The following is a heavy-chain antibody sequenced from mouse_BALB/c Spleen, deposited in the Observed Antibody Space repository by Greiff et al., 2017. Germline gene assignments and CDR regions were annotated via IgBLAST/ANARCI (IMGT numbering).Heavy chain of an antibody. Sequence: EVQLVESGGGLVKPGGSRKLSCAASGFTFSSFGMHWVRQAPDKGLEWVAYISSGSSTIYYADTVKGRFTISRDNPKNTLFLQMTSLRSEDTAMYYCARSDGSSPHYYAMDYWGQGTSVTVSS. J-gene: IGHJ4*01. CDR3: ARSDGSSPHYYAMDY. D-gene: IGHD1-1*01. CDR1: GFTFSSFG. CDR2: ISSGSSTI. V-gene: IGHV5-17*02.